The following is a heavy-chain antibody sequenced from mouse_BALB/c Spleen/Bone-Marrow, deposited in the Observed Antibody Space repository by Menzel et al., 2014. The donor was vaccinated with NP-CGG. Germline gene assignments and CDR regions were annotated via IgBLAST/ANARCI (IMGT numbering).Heavy chain of an antibody. J-gene: IGHJ2*01. CDR1: GYTFTSYW. CDR3: ARWGAYFDY. V-gene: IGHV1-61*01. Sequence: QVQLQQPGAELVRPGTPVKLSCKASGYTFTSYWMNWVKQRPGRGLGWIGRTDPSDSETHYNQKFKDKATLTVDKSSSTAYIQLSSLTSEDSAVYYCARWGAYFDYWGQGTTLTVSS. CDR2: TDPSDSET.